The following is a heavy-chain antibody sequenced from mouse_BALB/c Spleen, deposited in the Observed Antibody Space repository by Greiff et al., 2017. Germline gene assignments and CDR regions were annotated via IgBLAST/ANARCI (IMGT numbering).Heavy chain of an antibody. V-gene: IGHV1-7*01. D-gene: IGHD2-14*01. Sequence: VQLQQSGAELAKLGASVKMSCKASGYTFTSYWMHWVKQRPGQGLEWIGYINPSTGYTEYNQKFKDKATLTADKSSSTAYMQLSSLTSEDSAVYYCARWRYDGSWFAYWGQGTLVTVSA. J-gene: IGHJ3*01. CDR1: GYTFTSYW. CDR3: ARWRYDGSWFAY. CDR2: INPSTGYT.